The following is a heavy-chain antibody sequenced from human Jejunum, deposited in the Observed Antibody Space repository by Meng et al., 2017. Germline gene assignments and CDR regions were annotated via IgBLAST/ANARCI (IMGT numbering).Heavy chain of an antibody. CDR1: GFTFSSYW. CDR3: ARDTLAYGTTFDC. D-gene: IGHD1-1*01. CDR2: INSDGSST. V-gene: IGHV3-74*01. J-gene: IGHJ4*02. Sequence: EVQRVGSGAGLVQPGRSLRLSCAAYGFTFSSYWMHWVRQVPGKGMVWVSHINSDGSSTTYADSVKGRFTISRDNAKNTLYLQMNSLRAEDTAVYYCARDTLAYGTTFDCWGQGTLVTVSS.